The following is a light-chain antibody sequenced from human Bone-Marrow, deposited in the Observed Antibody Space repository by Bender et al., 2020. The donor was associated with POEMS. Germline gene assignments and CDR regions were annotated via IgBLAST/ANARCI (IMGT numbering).Light chain of an antibody. CDR3: AVWDDSLNGWV. Sequence: QSVLTQPPSASGTPGQRVTISCSGGSSNIGAHAVNWYQHLPGTAPKLLIYSSHRRPSGVPDRFSGSKSGNGASLTVSGLRADDEADYYCAVWDDSLNGWVFGGGTKLTVL. J-gene: IGLJ3*02. CDR1: SSNIGAHA. V-gene: IGLV1-44*01. CDR2: SSH.